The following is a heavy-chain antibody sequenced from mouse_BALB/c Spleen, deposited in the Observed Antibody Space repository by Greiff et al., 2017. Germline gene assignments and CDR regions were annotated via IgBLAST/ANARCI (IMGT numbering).Heavy chain of an antibody. Sequence: DVKLVESGGGLVQPGGSRKLSCAASGFTFSSFGMHWVRQAPEKGLEWVAYISSGSSSIYYADTVKGRFTISRDNPKNTLFLQMTSLRSEDTAMYYCARSPIYDGYYWFAYWGQGTLVTVSA. CDR2: ISSGSSSI. CDR1: GFTFSSFG. V-gene: IGHV5-17*02. D-gene: IGHD2-3*01. J-gene: IGHJ3*01. CDR3: ARSPIYDGYYWFAY.